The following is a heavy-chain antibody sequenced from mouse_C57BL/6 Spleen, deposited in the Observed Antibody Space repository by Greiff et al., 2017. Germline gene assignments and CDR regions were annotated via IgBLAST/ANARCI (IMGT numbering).Heavy chain of an antibody. V-gene: IGHV14-4*01. CDR1: GFNITDDY. CDR2: IDPENGDT. CDR3: TDGSYYFAY. J-gene: IGHJ2*01. D-gene: IGHD1-1*01. Sequence: EVQLQQSGAELVRPGASVKLSCTASGFNITDDYMHWVKQRPEQGLEWIGWIDPENGDTEYASKFQGKDTITVDTSSNTASLQLSRLTSEDPAVDCYTDGSYYFAYWGQGTTLTVSS.